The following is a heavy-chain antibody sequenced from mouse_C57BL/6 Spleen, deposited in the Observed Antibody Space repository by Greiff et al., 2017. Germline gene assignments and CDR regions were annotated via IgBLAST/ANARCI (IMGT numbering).Heavy chain of an antibody. J-gene: IGHJ3*01. CDR2: IYPGSGST. CDR3: ARGPYSNYLFAY. CDR1: GYTFTSYW. V-gene: IGHV1-55*01. Sequence: VKLQQPGAELVKPGASVKMSCKASGYTFTSYWITWVKQRPGQGLEWIGDIYPGSGSTNYNEKFKSKATLTVDTSSSTAYMQLSSLTSEDSAVYYCARGPYSNYLFAYWGQGTLVTVSA. D-gene: IGHD2-5*01.